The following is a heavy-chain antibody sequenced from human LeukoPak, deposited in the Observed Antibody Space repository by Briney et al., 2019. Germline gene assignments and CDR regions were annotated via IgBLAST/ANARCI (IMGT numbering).Heavy chain of an antibody. V-gene: IGHV4-39*07. D-gene: IGHD3-22*01. J-gene: IGHJ4*02. CDR3: ARGRPKNYYENSGYLTKIDY. Sequence: SETLSLTCTVSGGSISSNSYYWGWIRQPPGKGLEWIGSIYHSGSTYYNPSLKSRVTMSLDTSKNQFSLKLGSVTAADTAVYYCARGRPKNYYENSGYLTKIDYWGQGTLVAVSS. CDR2: IYHSGST. CDR1: GGSISSNSYY.